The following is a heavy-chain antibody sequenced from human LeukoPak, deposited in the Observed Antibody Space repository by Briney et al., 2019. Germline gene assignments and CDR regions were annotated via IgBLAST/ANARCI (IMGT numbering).Heavy chain of an antibody. CDR1: GGSISNYY. D-gene: IGHD3-9*01. V-gene: IGHV4-59*08. J-gene: IGHJ4*02. Sequence: SSETLSLTCAVSGGSISNYYWTWIRQPPGKGLEWVGYIYYSGTTNYNPSLKSRVTISLDTSKNQFSLKLRSVTAADTAVYYCARGFYDILIGKGYFDYWGQGNLVTVSS. CDR2: IYYSGTT. CDR3: ARGFYDILIGKGYFDY.